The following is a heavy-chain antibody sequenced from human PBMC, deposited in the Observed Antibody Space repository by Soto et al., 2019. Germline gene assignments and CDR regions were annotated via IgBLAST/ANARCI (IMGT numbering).Heavy chain of an antibody. Sequence: QVQLVESGGGVVQPGRSLRLSCAASGFTFSNYAMHWVRQAPGKGLEWVAVISYDESNKYYADSVKGRFTISRDNSKNTLFLQMNSLSAEDTAVYYCAKEGAVPADLDYWGQGTLVTVSS. J-gene: IGHJ4*02. V-gene: IGHV3-30*18. CDR2: ISYDESNK. CDR1: GFTFSNYA. CDR3: AKEGAVPADLDY. D-gene: IGHD6-19*01.